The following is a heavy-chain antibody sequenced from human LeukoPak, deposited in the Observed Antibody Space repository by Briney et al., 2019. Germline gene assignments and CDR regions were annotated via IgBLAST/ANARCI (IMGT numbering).Heavy chain of an antibody. CDR2: ISSTGKTT. V-gene: IGHV3-11*01. Sequence: GGPLRLSCAASEFTLSDYYMSWIRQAPGEGREWVSYISSTGKTTYYAAPVKGRLTISTDNARNSLYLQMNSVGADDTAVYDCARHCEVAGGYNYGSRVFDIWGQGTMVPVFS. J-gene: IGHJ3*02. CDR1: EFTLSDYY. D-gene: IGHD5-18*01. CDR3: ARHCEVAGGYNYGSRVFDI.